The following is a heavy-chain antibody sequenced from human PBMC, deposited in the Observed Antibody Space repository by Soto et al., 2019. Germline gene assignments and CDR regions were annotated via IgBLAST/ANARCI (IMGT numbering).Heavy chain of an antibody. CDR3: ARLVLAVGPTTGGSGDGMDV. Sequence: SETLSLTCTVSGGSISRSSDYWGWIRQPPGKGLEWIGSIYNSGSTYYNPSLKSRVTISVDTSKNQFSLKLSSVTAADTAVYYCARLVLAVGPTTGGSGDGMDVWGQGTTVTVSS. V-gene: IGHV4-39*01. CDR2: IYNSGST. J-gene: IGHJ6*02. D-gene: IGHD1-26*01. CDR1: GGSISRSSDY.